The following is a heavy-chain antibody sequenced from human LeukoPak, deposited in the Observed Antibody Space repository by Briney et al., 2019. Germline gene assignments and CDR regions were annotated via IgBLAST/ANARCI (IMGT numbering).Heavy chain of an antibody. CDR1: GGSISSADYY. CDR2: IYYSGST. V-gene: IGHV4-61*08. D-gene: IGHD3-10*01. CDR3: ARVGGSGSYLHWFDP. Sequence: SQTLSLTCTVSGGSISSADYYWSWIRQPPGKGLEWIGYIYYSGSTNYNPSLKSRVTISVDTSKNQFSLKLSSVTAADTAVYYCARVGGSGSYLHWFDPWGQGTLVTVSS. J-gene: IGHJ5*02.